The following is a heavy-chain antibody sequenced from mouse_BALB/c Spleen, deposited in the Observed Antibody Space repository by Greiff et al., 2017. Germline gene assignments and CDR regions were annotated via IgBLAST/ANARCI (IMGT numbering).Heavy chain of an antibody. CDR2: ISSGSSTI. J-gene: IGHJ4*01. CDR1: GFTFSSFG. D-gene: IGHD2-4*01. Sequence: DVMLVESGGGLVQPGGSRKLSCAASGFTFSSFGMHWVRQAPEKGLEWVAYISSGSSTIYYADTVKGRFTISRDNPKHTLFLQMTSLRSEDTAMYYCARDGDYDEDYYAMDYWGQGTSGTVSA. CDR3: ARDGDYDEDYYAMDY. V-gene: IGHV5-17*02.